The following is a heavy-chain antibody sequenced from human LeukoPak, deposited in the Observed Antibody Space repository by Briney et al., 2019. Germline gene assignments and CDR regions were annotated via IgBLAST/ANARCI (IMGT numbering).Heavy chain of an antibody. CDR2: IFHSGST. CDR1: GYSISSNYY. CDR3: ARGTMDPFDY. Sequence: RPSGTLSLTCTVSGYSISSNYYWGWIRKPPGKGLEWIGSIFHSGSTYYNPSLKSRVTVSVDTSKNQFSLNLTSVTAADTAIYYCARGTMDPFDYWGQGALVTVSS. V-gene: IGHV4-38-2*02. J-gene: IGHJ4*02. D-gene: IGHD4/OR15-4a*01.